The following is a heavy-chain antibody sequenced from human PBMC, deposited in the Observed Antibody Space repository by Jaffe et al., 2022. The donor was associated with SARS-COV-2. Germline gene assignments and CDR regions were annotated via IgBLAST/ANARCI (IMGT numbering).Heavy chain of an antibody. V-gene: IGHV4-39*01. J-gene: IGHJ5*02. CDR1: GGSISSSSYY. CDR2: IYYSGST. D-gene: IGHD4-17*01. CDR3: ARLLPDYGGKGPFDP. Sequence: QLQLQESGPGLVKPSETLSLTCTVSGGSISSSSYYWGWIRQPPGKGLEWIGSIYYSGSTYYNPSLKSRVTISVDTSKNQFSLKLSSVTAADTAVYYCARLLPDYGGKGPFDPWGQGTLVTVSS.